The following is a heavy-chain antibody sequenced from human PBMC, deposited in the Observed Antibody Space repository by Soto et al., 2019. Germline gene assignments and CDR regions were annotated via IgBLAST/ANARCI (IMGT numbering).Heavy chain of an antibody. V-gene: IGHV3-23*01. CDR2: ISGSGFKK. J-gene: IGHJ5*02. CDR3: AKNQGVELVPLATVDWFDP. D-gene: IGHD3-10*01. CDR1: GFIFENFG. Sequence: GGSLRLSCAASGFIFENFGMSWVRQAPGKGLEWISSISGSGFKKYYADSVKGRFTISRDNSKSTVYLELNDLSAEDTAVYHCAKNQGVELVPLATVDWFDPWGQGSVVTVSS.